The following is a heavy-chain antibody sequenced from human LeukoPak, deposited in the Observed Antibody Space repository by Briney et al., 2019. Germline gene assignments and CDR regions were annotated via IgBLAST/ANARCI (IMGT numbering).Heavy chain of an antibody. Sequence: HPGGSLRLSCAASGFTFSNYAMSWVRQAPGKGLEWVSAMSGSGGSTYYADSVKGRFTISRDNSKNTLYLQMNSLGAEDTAVYYCARDRPGYSSSWLAPSYDAFDIWGQGTMVTVSS. J-gene: IGHJ3*02. V-gene: IGHV3-23*01. CDR2: MSGSGGST. CDR3: ARDRPGYSSSWLAPSYDAFDI. D-gene: IGHD6-13*01. CDR1: GFTFSNYA.